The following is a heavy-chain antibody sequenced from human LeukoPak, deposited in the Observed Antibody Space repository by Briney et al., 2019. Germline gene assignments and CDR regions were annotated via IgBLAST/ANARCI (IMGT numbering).Heavy chain of an antibody. CDR3: AIHYGSGSYYNGFDP. J-gene: IGHJ5*02. D-gene: IGHD3-10*01. CDR1: GYSFTSYW. CDR2: IYPGDSDT. Sequence: GESLKTSCKGSGYSFTSYWIGWVRHMPGKGLEWMGIIYPGDSDTRYSPSFQGQVTISADKSISTAYLQWSSLKASDTAMYYCAIHYGSGSYYNGFDPWGQGTLVAVSS. V-gene: IGHV5-51*06.